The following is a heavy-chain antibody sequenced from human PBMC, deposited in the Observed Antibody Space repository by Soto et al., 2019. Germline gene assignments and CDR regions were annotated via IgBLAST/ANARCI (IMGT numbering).Heavy chain of an antibody. CDR3: AHKYDFWSGYSEGYFDL. Sequence: QITLKESGPTLVNPTQTLTLTCTFSGFSLSTSGVGVGWIRQPPGKALEWLALIYWDDDKRYSPSLKSRLTITKDTSKNQVVLTMTNMDPVDTATYYCAHKYDFWSGYSEGYFDLWGRGTLVTVSS. CDR2: IYWDDDK. CDR1: GFSLSTSGVG. D-gene: IGHD3-3*01. J-gene: IGHJ2*01. V-gene: IGHV2-5*02.